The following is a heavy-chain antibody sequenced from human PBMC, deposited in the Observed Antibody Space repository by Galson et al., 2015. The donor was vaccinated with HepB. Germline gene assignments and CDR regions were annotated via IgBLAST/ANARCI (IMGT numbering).Heavy chain of an antibody. D-gene: IGHD6-19*01. CDR3: AREGAVAPLTYYYYGMDV. Sequence: SVKVSCKASGYTFTTYGLHWVRQAPGQRLEWMGWINTGNGNTRYSEKFQGRVTITRDTYASTAYMELSSLRSDDTAVYYCAREGAVAPLTYYYYGMDVWGQGTTVTVSS. J-gene: IGHJ6*02. CDR2: INTGNGNT. V-gene: IGHV1-3*04. CDR1: GYTFTTYG.